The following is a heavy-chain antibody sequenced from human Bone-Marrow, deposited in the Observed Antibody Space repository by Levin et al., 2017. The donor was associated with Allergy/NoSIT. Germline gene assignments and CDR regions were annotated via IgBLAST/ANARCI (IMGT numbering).Heavy chain of an antibody. Sequence: ASVKVSCEASGGTFNKNAFTWVRQAPGQGLEWMGEIIPMFGTPTYAPKFKGRISITADESTSTVYMELSRLRSEDTALYYCARDHYDDDYFYYGLDVWGQGTTVTVSS. CDR1: GGTFNKNA. CDR2: IIPMFGTP. D-gene: IGHD4-17*01. V-gene: IGHV1-69*13. J-gene: IGHJ6*02. CDR3: ARDHYDDDYFYYGLDV.